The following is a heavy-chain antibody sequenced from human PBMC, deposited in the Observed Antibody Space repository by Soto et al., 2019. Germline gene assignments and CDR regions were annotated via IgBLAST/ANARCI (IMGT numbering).Heavy chain of an antibody. Sequence: ASVKVSCKASGYTFTSYGISWARQAPGQRLEWMGWINAGNGNTKYSQKFQGRVTITRDTSASTAYMELSSLRSEDTAVYYCARLGAVAGDHRDYWGQGTLVTVS. D-gene: IGHD6-19*01. CDR3: ARLGAVAGDHRDY. CDR1: GYTFTSYG. V-gene: IGHV1-3*01. CDR2: INAGNGNT. J-gene: IGHJ4*02.